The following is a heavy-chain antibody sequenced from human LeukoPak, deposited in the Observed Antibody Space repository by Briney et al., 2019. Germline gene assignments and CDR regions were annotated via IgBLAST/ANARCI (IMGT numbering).Heavy chain of an antibody. CDR1: GFTLSSYA. V-gene: IGHV3-23*01. D-gene: IGHD3-9*01. CDR3: AKIPSYYDILTGYSNSVDY. J-gene: IGHJ4*02. CDR2: ISVSGNT. Sequence: GGSLRLSCAASGFTLSSYAMSWVRQAPGKGLEWVSAISVSGNTYHADSVKGRFTISRDSSKNTLYLQMNRLRAEDTAVYYCAKIPSYYDILTGYSNSVDYWGQGTLVTVSS.